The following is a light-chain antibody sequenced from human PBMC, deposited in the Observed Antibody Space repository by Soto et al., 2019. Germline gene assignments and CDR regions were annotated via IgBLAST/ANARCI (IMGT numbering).Light chain of an antibody. Sequence: SYELTQPPSVSVSPGQTATITCSGDTLSKQYAYWYQQKPGQAPVVLIYKDNERPSGIPERFSGSSSGTTATLTISGVQAEDEADYYCQSADSSAIWVFGGGTKLTVL. CDR3: QSADSSAIWV. CDR2: KDN. V-gene: IGLV3-25*03. CDR1: TLSKQY. J-gene: IGLJ3*02.